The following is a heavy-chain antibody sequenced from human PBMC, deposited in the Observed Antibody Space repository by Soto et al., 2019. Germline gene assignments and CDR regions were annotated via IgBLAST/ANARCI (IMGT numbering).Heavy chain of an antibody. CDR3: AKDTYYHDSTGYYVFDY. CDR2: TSYDGSNE. Sequence: QVQLVESGGGVIQPGRSLRLSCAASGSTFSSYGMHWVRKAPGKGLEWVAVTSYDGSNEHYADSVKGRFTISRDNSKNTVYLQMNSLRAEDTAVYYCAKDTYYHDSTGYYVFDYWGQGTLVTVSS. D-gene: IGHD3-22*01. J-gene: IGHJ4*02. V-gene: IGHV3-30*18. CDR1: GSTFSSYG.